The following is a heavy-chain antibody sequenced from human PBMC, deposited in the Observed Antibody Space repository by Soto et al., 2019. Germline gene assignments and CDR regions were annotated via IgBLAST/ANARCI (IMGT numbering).Heavy chain of an antibody. CDR2: IYYSGST. Sequence: SETLSLTCTVSGGSINSYYWSWIRQPPGKGLEWIGYIYYSGSTNYNPSLKSRVTMTTATSTNTVFLELRSLKSDDTAIYYCARDRLRGYDSSGFYSWGQGTMVTAPQ. D-gene: IGHD3-22*01. J-gene: IGHJ4*02. V-gene: IGHV4-59*01. CDR1: GGSINSYY. CDR3: ARDRLRGYDSSGFYS.